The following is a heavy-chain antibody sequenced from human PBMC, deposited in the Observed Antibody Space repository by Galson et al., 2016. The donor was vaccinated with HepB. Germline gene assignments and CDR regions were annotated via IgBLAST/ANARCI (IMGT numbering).Heavy chain of an antibody. J-gene: IGHJ4*02. CDR3: VRYAVDTALDY. D-gene: IGHD5-18*01. CDR1: GFSFSSYG. Sequence: LRLSCAASGFSFSSYGIHWVRQAPGKGLEWVAVVSFHGSLQFYTDSVKGRFTVSRDNSKDTVYLQMSSLRAEDTAVYYCVRYAVDTALDYWGQGTLVTVSS. V-gene: IGHV3-30*03. CDR2: VSFHGSLQ.